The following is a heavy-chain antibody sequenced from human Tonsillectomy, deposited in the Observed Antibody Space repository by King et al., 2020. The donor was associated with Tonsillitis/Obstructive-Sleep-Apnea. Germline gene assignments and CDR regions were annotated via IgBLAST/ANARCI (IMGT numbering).Heavy chain of an antibody. CDR2: ISSNGGST. CDR1: GFTFSSYA. CDR3: VKDRGNPANDI. J-gene: IGHJ3*02. V-gene: IGHV3-64D*06. D-gene: IGHD3-16*01. Sequence: VQLVESGGGLVQPGGSLRLSCSASGFTFSSYAMPWFRQAPGKGLDYVSAISSNGGSTYYADSVKGRFTISRDNSKNTLYLQMSSLRAEDTAVYYCVKDRGNPANDIWGQGTMVTVSS.